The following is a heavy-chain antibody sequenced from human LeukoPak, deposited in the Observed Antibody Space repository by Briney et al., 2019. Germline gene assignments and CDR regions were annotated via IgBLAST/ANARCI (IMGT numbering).Heavy chain of an antibody. CDR1: GYTFTSYD. Sequence: ASVKVSCKSSGYTFTSYDINWVRQATGQWLEWMGWMNPNSGNTGYAQKFQGRVTITRNTSIITAYMELSSLRSDYTDVYYCARVGWNYLFDYWGQGTLVTVSS. J-gene: IGHJ4*02. CDR3: ARVGWNYLFDY. CDR2: MNPNSGNT. D-gene: IGHD1-7*01. V-gene: IGHV1-8*03.